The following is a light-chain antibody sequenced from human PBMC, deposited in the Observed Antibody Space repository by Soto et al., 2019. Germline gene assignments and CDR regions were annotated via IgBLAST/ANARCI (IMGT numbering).Light chain of an antibody. CDR2: GAS. CDR3: QHYGSSTGT. CDR1: QSVSNTY. V-gene: IGKV3-20*01. J-gene: IGKJ1*01. Sequence: EIVLTQSPGTLSLSPGERATLSCRASQSVSNTYLAWYQQKPGQAPRLLIYGASSRATGIPDRFSGSGSGTDFTLTISRLEPEDFAVYYCQHYGSSTGTFGQGTKVEI.